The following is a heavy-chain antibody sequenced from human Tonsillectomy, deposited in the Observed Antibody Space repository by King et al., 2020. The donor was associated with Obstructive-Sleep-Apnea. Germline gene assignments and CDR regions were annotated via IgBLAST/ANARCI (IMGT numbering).Heavy chain of an antibody. CDR1: GFTFSSYA. D-gene: IGHD3-22*01. Sequence: VQLVESGGGVVQPGRSLRLSCAASGFTFSSYAMHWVRQAPGKGLEWVAVISYDGSNKYYADSVKGRFTISRDNSKNTRYLQMNSLRAEDTAGYYWARSYYDNSGSTPIDYWGQGTLVTVSS. CDR2: ISYDGSNK. CDR3: ARSYYDNSGSTPIDY. V-gene: IGHV3-30-3*01. J-gene: IGHJ4*02.